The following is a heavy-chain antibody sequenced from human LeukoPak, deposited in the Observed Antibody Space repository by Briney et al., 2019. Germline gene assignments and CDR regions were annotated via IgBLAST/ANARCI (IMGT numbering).Heavy chain of an antibody. J-gene: IGHJ4*02. CDR3: ATPGLLGYCSSAICAPPGY. Sequence: GGSLRLSCAASGFTFSDYYMSWIRQAPGKGLEWVSYISGSSTHTNYADSVKGRFTISRDNAKKSLYLQVNSLRAEDTAVYYCATPGLLGYCSSAICAPPGYWGQGTLVTVSS. CDR1: GFTFSDYY. D-gene: IGHD2-2*01. CDR2: ISGSSTHT. V-gene: IGHV3-11*03.